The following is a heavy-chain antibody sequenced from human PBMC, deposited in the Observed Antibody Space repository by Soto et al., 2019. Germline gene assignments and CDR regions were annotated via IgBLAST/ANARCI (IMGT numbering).Heavy chain of an antibody. Sequence: VGSLRLSCAASGFTFGTFWMDWVRQAPGKGLEWVANIKQDGIEKYYVDSVKGRFTISRDNTKNTLYLQMNSLRAEDTAVYCCSRGGYRGYGVDEGYDMWRQGTMVTVS. D-gene: IGHD5-12*01. CDR2: IKQDGIEK. J-gene: IGHJ3*02. V-gene: IGHV3-7*01. CDR1: GFTFGTFW. CDR3: SRGGYRGYGVDEGYDM.